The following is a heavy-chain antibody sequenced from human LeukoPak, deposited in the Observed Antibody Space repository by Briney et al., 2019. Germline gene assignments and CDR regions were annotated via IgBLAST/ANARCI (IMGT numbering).Heavy chain of an antibody. J-gene: IGHJ6*02. CDR3: ARERTYGSGSFYGMDV. D-gene: IGHD3-10*01. CDR1: GVSISSGGYY. Sequence: SETLSLTCTVSGVSISSGGYYWGWIRQHPGNGLEWVGYIYFSGSTYYNPSLKSRVTISVDTSKNQFSLKLSSVTGADTAVYYCARERTYGSGSFYGMDVWGQGTKVTVSS. V-gene: IGHV4-31*03. CDR2: IYFSGST.